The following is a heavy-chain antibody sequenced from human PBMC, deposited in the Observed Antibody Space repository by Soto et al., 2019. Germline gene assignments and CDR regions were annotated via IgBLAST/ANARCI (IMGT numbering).Heavy chain of an antibody. CDR1: GFTFSSYG. J-gene: IGHJ4*02. D-gene: IGHD3-3*01. V-gene: IGHV3-30*18. CDR3: AKDHDFWSGYYSGLFDY. Sequence: GGSLRLSCAASGFTFSSYGMHWVRQAPGKGLEWVAVISYDGSNKYYADSVKGRFTISRDNSKNTLYLQMNSLRAEDTAVYYCAKDHDFWSGYYSGLFDYWGQGTLVTVSS. CDR2: ISYDGSNK.